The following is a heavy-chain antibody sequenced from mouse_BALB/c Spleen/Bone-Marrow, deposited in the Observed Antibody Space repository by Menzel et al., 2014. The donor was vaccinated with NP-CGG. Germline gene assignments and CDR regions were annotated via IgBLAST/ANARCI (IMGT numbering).Heavy chain of an antibody. Sequence: EVKVVESGGDLVEPGGSLKLSCAASGFTFSSYGMSWVRRTPDKRLEWVATVGGGNSYTYYPDFVKGQFTISRDITKNTLYLHMSSLKSEGTAMYYCAFITAIAYWGQGTLVTVSA. J-gene: IGHJ3*01. CDR1: GFTFSSYG. V-gene: IGHV5-6*01. CDR3: AFITAIAY. D-gene: IGHD1-1*01. CDR2: VGGGNSYT.